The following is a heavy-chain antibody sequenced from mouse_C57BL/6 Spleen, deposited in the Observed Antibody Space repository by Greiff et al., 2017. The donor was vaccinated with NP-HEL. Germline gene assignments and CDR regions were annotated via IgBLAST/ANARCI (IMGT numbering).Heavy chain of an antibody. CDR1: GYTFTSYW. J-gene: IGHJ3*01. CDR3: AREEFAN. V-gene: IGHV1-69*01. Sequence: VQLQQPGAELVMPGASVKLSCKASGYTFTSYWMHWVKQRPGQGFEWIGEIDPSDSYTNYNQKFKGKSTLTVDKSSSTAYMQLSSLTSEDSAVYYCAREEFANWGQGTLVTVSA. CDR2: IDPSDSYT.